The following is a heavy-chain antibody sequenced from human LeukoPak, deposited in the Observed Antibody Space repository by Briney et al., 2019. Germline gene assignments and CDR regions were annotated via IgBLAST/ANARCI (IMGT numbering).Heavy chain of an antibody. V-gene: IGHV4-59*11. CDR1: GGSISSHY. Sequence: SETLSLTCTVSGGSISSHYWSWIRQPPGKGLEWIGYIYYSGSTNYNPSLKSRVTISVDTSKNQFSLKLSSVTAADTAVYYCARGGMVRLSYWGQGTLVTVSS. CDR2: IYYSGST. CDR3: ARGGMVRLSY. D-gene: IGHD3-10*01. J-gene: IGHJ4*02.